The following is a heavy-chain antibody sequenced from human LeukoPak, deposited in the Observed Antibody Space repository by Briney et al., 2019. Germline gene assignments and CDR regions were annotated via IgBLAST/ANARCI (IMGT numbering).Heavy chain of an antibody. CDR1: GGSFSGYY. CDR2: INHSGST. V-gene: IGHV4-34*01. J-gene: IGHJ5*02. Sequence: ASETLSLTCAVYGGSFSGYYWSWIRQPPGKGLEWIGEINHSGSTNYNPSLKSRVTISVDTSKNQFSLKLSSVTAADTAVYYCASLNYTVTTEVRFDPWGQGTLVTVSS. CDR3: ASLNYTVTTEVRFDP. D-gene: IGHD4-17*01.